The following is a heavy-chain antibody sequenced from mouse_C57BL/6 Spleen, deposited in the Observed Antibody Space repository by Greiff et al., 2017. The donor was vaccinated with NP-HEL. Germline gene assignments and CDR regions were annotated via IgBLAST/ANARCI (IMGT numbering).Heavy chain of an antibody. CDR3: AKSDYSNYEGVFAY. V-gene: IGHV1-64*01. Sequence: VQLQQPGAELVKPGASVKLSCKASGYTFTSYWMHWVKQRPGQGLEWIGMIHPNSGSTNYNEKFKSKATLTVDKSSSTAYMQLSSLTSEDSAVYYCAKSDYSNYEGVFAYWGQGTLVTVSA. J-gene: IGHJ3*01. D-gene: IGHD2-5*01. CDR1: GYTFTSYW. CDR2: IHPNSGST.